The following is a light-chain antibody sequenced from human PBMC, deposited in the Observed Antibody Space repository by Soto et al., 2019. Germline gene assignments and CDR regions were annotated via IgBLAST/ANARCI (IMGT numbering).Light chain of an antibody. CDR1: QSLLHSDGTTY. CDR2: AVS. Sequence: DFVMTQSPLSLSVSPGQPASMSCKSRQSLLHSDGTTYLFWYVQKPGQPPQALIYAVSNRFSGVPDRLRGSGSGTDFTLQITRVEAEDVGLYYCMQSVQLPYTFGQGTKREIK. J-gene: IGKJ2*01. V-gene: IGKV2D-29*01. CDR3: MQSVQLPYT.